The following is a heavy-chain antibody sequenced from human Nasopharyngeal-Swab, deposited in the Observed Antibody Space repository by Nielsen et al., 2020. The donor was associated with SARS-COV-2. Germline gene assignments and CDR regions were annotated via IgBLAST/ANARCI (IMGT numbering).Heavy chain of an antibody. J-gene: IGHJ3*02. Sequence: ASAKVSCKASGYTFTSYAMNWARQPPGQGLEWMGWINTNTGNPTYAQGFTGRFVFSLDTSVSTAYLQISSLKAEDTAVYYCARDRSWYLEDAFDIWGQGTMVTVSS. CDR2: INTNTGNP. V-gene: IGHV7-4-1*02. CDR3: ARDRSWYLEDAFDI. D-gene: IGHD6-13*01. CDR1: GYTFTSYA.